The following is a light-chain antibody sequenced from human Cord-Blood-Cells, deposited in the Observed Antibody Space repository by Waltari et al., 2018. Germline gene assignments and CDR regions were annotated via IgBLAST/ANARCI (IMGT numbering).Light chain of an antibody. CDR1: QRISSW. J-gene: IGKJ1*01. Sequence: DIQMTQSPSTLSASVGDRVNITCRASQRISSWLAWYQQKPGKAPKLLIYDASSLESGVPSRFSGSGSGTEFTLTISSLQPDDFATYYCQQYNSYSWTFGQGTKVEIK. CDR3: QQYNSYSWT. CDR2: DAS. V-gene: IGKV1-5*01.